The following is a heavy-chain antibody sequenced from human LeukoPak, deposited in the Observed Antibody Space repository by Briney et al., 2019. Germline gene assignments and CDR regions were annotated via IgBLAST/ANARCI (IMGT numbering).Heavy chain of an antibody. J-gene: IGHJ3*02. V-gene: IGHV3-21*01. CDR3: ARGGVVVAAIDAFDI. CDR2: ITSPVGHI. Sequence: KPGGSLRLSCAASGFTFSTYSMNWVRQAPGKGLEWVASITSPVGHIYYADSLKGRITISRDNAKSSLYLQMNSLRAEDTAVYYCARGGVVVAAIDAFDIWGQGTLVTVSS. D-gene: IGHD2-15*01. CDR1: GFTFSTYS.